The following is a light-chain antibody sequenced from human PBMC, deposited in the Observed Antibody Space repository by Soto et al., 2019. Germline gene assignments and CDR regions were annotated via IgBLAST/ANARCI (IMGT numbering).Light chain of an antibody. CDR2: KAS. V-gene: IGKV1-5*03. Sequence: DIQMTQSPSTLSASVGDRVTITCRASQSISSWLAWYQQKPGKAPKLLIYKASSLESGVPSRFSGSGSGTEFTLTISSLQPDDFATYYCQQYNSYSPWTFGQGTKVEIE. CDR3: QQYNSYSPWT. J-gene: IGKJ1*01. CDR1: QSISSW.